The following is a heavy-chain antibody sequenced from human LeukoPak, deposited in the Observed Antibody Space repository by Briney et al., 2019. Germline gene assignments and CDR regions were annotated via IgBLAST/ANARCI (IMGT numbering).Heavy chain of an antibody. CDR1: GFTFSNYG. Sequence: GGSLRLSCAASGFTFSNYGTHWVRQAPAKVLERVTFIRYDGSNKYYADSVRGRFTISRDNHKNTLYLQMNSLRVEDTAGYYCAKYFGIYDATTDYWGQGTLVTVSS. J-gene: IGHJ4*02. CDR2: IRYDGSNK. CDR3: AKYFGIYDATTDY. V-gene: IGHV3-30*02. D-gene: IGHD4/OR15-4a*01.